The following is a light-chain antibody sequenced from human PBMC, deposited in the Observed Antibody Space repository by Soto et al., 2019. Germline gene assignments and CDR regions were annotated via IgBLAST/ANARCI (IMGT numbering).Light chain of an antibody. V-gene: IGKV3-11*01. Sequence: EIVLTQSPATLSSSPGERATLSCRASQTVSNKLAWYQHKPGQAPRLLIYDTSNRATGIPARFSGSGSGTDFTLTISRLEPEDFAVYYCQQLDSYPWTFGQETKVEIK. J-gene: IGKJ1*01. CDR1: QTVSNK. CDR3: QQLDSYPWT. CDR2: DTS.